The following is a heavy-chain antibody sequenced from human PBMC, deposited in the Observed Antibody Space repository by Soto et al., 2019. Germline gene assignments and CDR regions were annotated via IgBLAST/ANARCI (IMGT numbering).Heavy chain of an antibody. CDR3: ARGDRSPNY. Sequence: VWTGPEVKKPGASVKVSCKASGYTFTTYGITWVRQAPGQGLEWLGWIRVYNGNTNYTQKLQGRVTMTTDTSTSTAYMELRNLISDDTAVYYCARGDRSPNYWGQGTLVTVSS. D-gene: IGHD1-26*01. CDR1: GYTFTTYG. J-gene: IGHJ4*02. CDR2: IRVYNGNT. V-gene: IGHV1-18*01.